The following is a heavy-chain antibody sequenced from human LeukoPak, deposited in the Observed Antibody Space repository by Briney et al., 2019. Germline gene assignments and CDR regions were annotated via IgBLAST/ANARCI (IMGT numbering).Heavy chain of an antibody. Sequence: SETLSLTCAVYGGSFSGYYWSWIRQPPGKGLEWIGEINHSGSTNYNPSLKSRVTISVDTSKNQFSLKLSSVTAADTAVYYCARGPLRGYYDSRGYYSPWGQGTLVTVSS. CDR2: INHSGST. CDR1: GGSFSGYY. CDR3: ARGPLRGYYDSRGYYSP. V-gene: IGHV4-34*01. J-gene: IGHJ5*02. D-gene: IGHD3-22*01.